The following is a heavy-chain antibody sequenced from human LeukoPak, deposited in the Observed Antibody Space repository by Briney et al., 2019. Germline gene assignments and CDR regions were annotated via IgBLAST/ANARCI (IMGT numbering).Heavy chain of an antibody. Sequence: SQTLSLTCAISGDSVSSNSAAWNWIRQSPSRGLEWLGRTYYRSKWYNDYAVSVKSRITINPDTSKNQFSLQLNSVTPEDTAVYYCARDGVRSRIVGATKRYYYYYMDVWGKGTTVTVSS. CDR1: GDSVSSNSAA. D-gene: IGHD1-26*01. CDR3: ARDGVRSRIVGATKRYYYYYMDV. CDR2: TYYRSKWYN. V-gene: IGHV6-1*01. J-gene: IGHJ6*03.